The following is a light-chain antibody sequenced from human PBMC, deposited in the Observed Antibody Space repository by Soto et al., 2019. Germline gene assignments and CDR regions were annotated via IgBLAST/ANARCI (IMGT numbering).Light chain of an antibody. Sequence: DIVMTQSPGTLSLSPGERATLSCRASQSISSNYLAWYQQKPGHSPRLLIYGASSRATGIPDRFSGRGSGTDFTLTISRLEPEDFAVYFCQQYGTSPRTFGQGTKVEIK. CDR2: GAS. CDR1: QSISSNY. CDR3: QQYGTSPRT. J-gene: IGKJ1*01. V-gene: IGKV3-20*01.